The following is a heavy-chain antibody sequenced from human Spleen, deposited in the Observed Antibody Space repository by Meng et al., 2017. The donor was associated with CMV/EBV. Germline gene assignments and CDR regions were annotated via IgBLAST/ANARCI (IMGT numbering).Heavy chain of an antibody. CDR3: ARVDNAYDFPFDY. Sequence: AASGFTFTGDSMHWVRQAPGRGLEWLAFISFDATNKFYADSVKGRFTISRDNSKNTVYLQMNSVRPEDTAIYYCARVDNAYDFPFDYWGPGTLVTVSS. D-gene: IGHD5-12*01. J-gene: IGHJ4*02. CDR2: ISFDATNK. V-gene: IGHV3-30-3*01. CDR1: GFTFTGDS.